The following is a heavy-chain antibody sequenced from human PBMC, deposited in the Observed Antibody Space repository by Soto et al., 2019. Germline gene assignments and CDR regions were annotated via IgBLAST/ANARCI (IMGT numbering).Heavy chain of an antibody. CDR2: INPSGGST. J-gene: IGHJ4*02. CDR1: GYTFTSYY. Sequence: ASVKVSCKXSGYTFTSYYMHWVRQAPGQGLEWMGIINPSGGSTSYAQKFQGRVTMTRDTSTSTVYMELSSLRSEDTAVYYCARDPTVDTAMVAAFDYWGQGTLVTVSS. V-gene: IGHV1-46*01. CDR3: ARDPTVDTAMVAAFDY. D-gene: IGHD5-18*01.